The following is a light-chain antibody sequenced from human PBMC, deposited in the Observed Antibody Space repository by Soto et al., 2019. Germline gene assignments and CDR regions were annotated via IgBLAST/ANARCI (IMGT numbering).Light chain of an antibody. Sequence: QSVLTQPPSVSGAPGQRVTISCTGSSSNIGAGYDVHWYQQLPGTAPKLLIYGNSNRPSGVPDRFSGSKSGTSASLAIXGXXXXXXXXXXXQSYDSSLSGVVFGGGTKVTVL. V-gene: IGLV1-40*01. J-gene: IGLJ2*01. CDR3: QSYDSSLSGVV. CDR2: GNS. CDR1: SSNIGAGYD.